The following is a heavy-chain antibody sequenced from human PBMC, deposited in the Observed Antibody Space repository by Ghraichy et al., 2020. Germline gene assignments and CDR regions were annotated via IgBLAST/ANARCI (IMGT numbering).Heavy chain of an antibody. Sequence: ASVKVSCKAFGYTFTSYGISWVRQAPGQGLEWMGWISAYNGNTNYAQKLQGRVTMTTDTSTSTAYMELRSLRSDDTAVYYCARDQEISVLRYFDWLYVVDYWGQGTLVTVSS. V-gene: IGHV1-18*01. D-gene: IGHD3-9*01. CDR1: GYTFTSYG. J-gene: IGHJ4*02. CDR3: ARDQEISVLRYFDWLYVVDY. CDR2: ISAYNGNT.